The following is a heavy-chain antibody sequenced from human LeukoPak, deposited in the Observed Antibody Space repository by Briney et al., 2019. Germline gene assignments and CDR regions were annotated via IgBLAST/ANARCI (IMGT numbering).Heavy chain of an antibody. J-gene: IGHJ4*02. D-gene: IGHD1-26*01. CDR1: GFTFSSYW. CDR2: IKQDGSEK. V-gene: IGHV3-7*01. CDR3: ARDRTWELPLIGY. Sequence: GGSLRLSCAASGFTFSSYWMSWVRQAPGKGLEWVANIKQDGSEKYYVDSVKGRFTISRDNAKNSLYLLMNSLRAEDTAVYYCARDRTWELPLIGYWGQGTLVTVSS.